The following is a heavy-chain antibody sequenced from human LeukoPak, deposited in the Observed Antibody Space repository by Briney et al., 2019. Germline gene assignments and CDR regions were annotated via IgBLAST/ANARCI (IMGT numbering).Heavy chain of an antibody. CDR1: GFTFSSYG. V-gene: IGHV3-33*01. Sequence: PGGSLRLSCAASGFTFSSYGMHWVRQAPGKGLEWVAVIWYDGSNKYYADSVKGRFTISRDNSKNTLYLQMNSLRAEDTAVYYCARALIPLYSSSWYYYYYYMDVWGKGTTVTVSS. CDR3: ARALIPLYSSSWYYYYYYMDV. CDR2: IWYDGSNK. J-gene: IGHJ6*03. D-gene: IGHD6-13*01.